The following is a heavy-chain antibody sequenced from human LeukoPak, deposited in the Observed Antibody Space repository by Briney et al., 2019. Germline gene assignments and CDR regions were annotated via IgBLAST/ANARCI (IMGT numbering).Heavy chain of an antibody. CDR1: GGSISSYSYY. Sequence: PSETLSLTCTVSGGSISSYSYYWGWIRQPPGKGLEWIGSIYYSGSTYYNPSLKSRVTISVDTSKNQFSLKLSSVTAADTAVYYCARGSNWGDYWGQGTLVTVSS. CDR2: IYYSGST. CDR3: ARGSNWGDY. J-gene: IGHJ4*02. V-gene: IGHV4-39*07. D-gene: IGHD7-27*01.